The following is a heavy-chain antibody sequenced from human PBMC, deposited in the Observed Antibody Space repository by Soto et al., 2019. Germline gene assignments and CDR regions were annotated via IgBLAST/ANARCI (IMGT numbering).Heavy chain of an antibody. D-gene: IGHD3-22*01. V-gene: IGHV4-59*08. Sequence: SETLSLTCTVSGCSISNNYWSWIRQPPGKGLEWIGYIYYSGSTYYNPSLKSRVTISVDTSKNQFSLKLNSVTAAGTAVYYCVSPEGYYDSSGYTLDYWGQGTLVTVSS. CDR2: IYYSGST. J-gene: IGHJ4*02. CDR1: GCSISNNY. CDR3: VSPEGYYDSSGYTLDY.